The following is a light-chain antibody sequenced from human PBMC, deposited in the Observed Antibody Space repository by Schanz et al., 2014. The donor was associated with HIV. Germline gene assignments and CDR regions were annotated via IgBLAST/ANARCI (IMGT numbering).Light chain of an antibody. CDR2: EVT. V-gene: IGLV2-23*02. Sequence: QSALIQPASVSGSLGQTITISCTGASSDIGSYDLVSWYQQYPGKAPKLMIYEVTTRPSGISNRFSGSKSGNTASLTISGLQADDEADYYCSSYAGNNNLIFGGGTKLTVL. J-gene: IGLJ2*01. CDR1: SSDIGSYDL. CDR3: SSYAGNNNLI.